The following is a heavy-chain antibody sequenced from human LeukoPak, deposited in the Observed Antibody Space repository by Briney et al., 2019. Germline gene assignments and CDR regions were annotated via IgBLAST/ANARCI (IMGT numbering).Heavy chain of an antibody. V-gene: IGHV3-7*01. CDR3: ARDPYSGSYGNYYYYYMDV. D-gene: IGHD1-26*01. J-gene: IGHJ6*03. CDR1: GFTFSSYW. CDR2: IKQDGSEK. Sequence: PGGSLRLSCAASGFTFSSYWMSWVRQAPGKGLEWVANIKQDGSEKYYVDSVKGRFTISRDNAKNSLYLQMHSLRAEDTALYFCARDPYSGSYGNYYYYYMDVWGKGTTVTISS.